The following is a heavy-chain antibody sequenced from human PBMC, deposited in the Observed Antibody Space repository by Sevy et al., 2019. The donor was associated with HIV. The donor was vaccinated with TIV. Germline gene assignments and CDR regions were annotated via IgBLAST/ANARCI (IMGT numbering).Heavy chain of an antibody. J-gene: IGHJ4*02. V-gene: IGHV4-39*01. Sequence: SETLSLTCTVSGDSISSSSYYWGWIRQPPGKGLEWIGSIYYSGSTYYNPSLKSRVTISVDTSKNQFSLKLSSVTAADTAVYYCARLGETGDYWGQGTLVTVSS. CDR1: GDSISSSSYY. D-gene: IGHD2-21*01. CDR3: ARLGETGDY. CDR2: IYYSGST.